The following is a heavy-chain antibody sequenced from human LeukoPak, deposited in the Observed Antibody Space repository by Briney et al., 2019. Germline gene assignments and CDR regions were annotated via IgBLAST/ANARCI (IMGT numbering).Heavy chain of an antibody. CDR1: GYTFTSYY. V-gene: IGHV1-46*01. D-gene: IGHD2-15*01. CDR2: INPSGGST. J-gene: IGHJ4*02. Sequence: ASVKVSCKASGYTFTSYYMHWVRQAPGQGLEWMGIINPSGGSTSYAQKFQGRVTMTRDTSTSTVYMELSSLRSEDTAVYYCARGLSGGEDIVVVVATLDYWGQGTLVTVSS. CDR3: ARGLSGGEDIVVVVATLDY.